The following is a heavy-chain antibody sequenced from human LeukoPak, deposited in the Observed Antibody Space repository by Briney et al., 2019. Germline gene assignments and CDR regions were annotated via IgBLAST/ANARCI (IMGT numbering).Heavy chain of an antibody. CDR1: GFTFSSYW. CDR2: INSDGSST. D-gene: IGHD3-10*01. Sequence: PGGSLRLSCEASGFTFSSYWMHWVRQAPGKGLVWVSRINSDGSSTNYADSVKGRFTISRDNAKNTLYLQMNSLRAEDTAVYYCVRSDYYGSGSYGNDYWGQGTLVTVSS. J-gene: IGHJ4*02. CDR3: VRSDYYGSGSYGNDY. V-gene: IGHV3-74*01.